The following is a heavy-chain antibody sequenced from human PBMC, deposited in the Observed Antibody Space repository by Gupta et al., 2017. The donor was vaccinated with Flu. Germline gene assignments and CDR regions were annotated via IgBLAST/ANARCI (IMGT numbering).Heavy chain of an antibody. D-gene: IGHD6-19*01. V-gene: IGHV1-69*01. CDR2: IIPVLGTA. Sequence: QVQLVQSGAEVKKPGSSVKVSCKASGGTFSSYVISWVRQAPGLGLECMGGIIPVLGTANYAQKFQGRVTITADESMSTVYMDLSSLRSEDTAIYYCAITYSSGWNQIDYWGQGTLVTVSS. CDR3: AITYSSGWNQIDY. J-gene: IGHJ4*02. CDR1: GGTFSSYV.